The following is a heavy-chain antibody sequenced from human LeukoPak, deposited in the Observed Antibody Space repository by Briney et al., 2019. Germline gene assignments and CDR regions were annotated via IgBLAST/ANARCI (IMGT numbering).Heavy chain of an antibody. J-gene: IGHJ4*02. Sequence: SETLSLTCTVSGGSISSGSYYWSWIRQPAGKGLEWIGRIYTSGSTNYNPSLKSRVTISVDTSKNQFSLKLSSVTAADTAVYYCARVATIFGVAFDYWGQGTLVTVSS. CDR1: GGSISSGSYY. V-gene: IGHV4-61*02. D-gene: IGHD3-3*01. CDR3: ARVATIFGVAFDY. CDR2: IYTSGST.